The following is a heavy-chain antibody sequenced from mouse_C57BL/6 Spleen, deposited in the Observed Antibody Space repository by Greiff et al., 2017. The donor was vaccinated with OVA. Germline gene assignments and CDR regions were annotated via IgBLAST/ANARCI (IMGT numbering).Heavy chain of an antibody. D-gene: IGHD1-1*01. J-gene: IGHJ1*03. CDR1: GYAFSSYW. CDR2: IYPGDGDT. Sequence: QVQLQQSGAELVKPGASVKISCKASGYAFSSYWMNWVKQRPGKGLEWIGQIYPGDGDTNYNGKFKGKATLTADKSSSTAYMQLSSLTSEDSAVYFCARATVVAPKDFEVWGTGTTVTVAS. V-gene: IGHV1-80*01. CDR3: ARATVVAPKDFEV.